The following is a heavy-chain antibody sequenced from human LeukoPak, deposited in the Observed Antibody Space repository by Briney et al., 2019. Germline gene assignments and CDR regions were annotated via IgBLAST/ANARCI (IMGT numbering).Heavy chain of an antibody. J-gene: IGHJ4*02. D-gene: IGHD1-26*01. CDR3: ARLSGSYSY. CDR2: INPNSDGT. V-gene: IGHV1-2*02. Sequence: ASVKVSCKASGYTFTGYYMHWVRQAPGQGLEWMGWINPNSDGTNYAQKFQGRVTMTRDTSISTAYMELSRLRSDDTAVYYCARLSGSYSYWGQGTLVTVSS. CDR1: GYTFTGYY.